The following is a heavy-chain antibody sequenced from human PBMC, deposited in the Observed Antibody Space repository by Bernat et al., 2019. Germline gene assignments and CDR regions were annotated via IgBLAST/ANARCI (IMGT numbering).Heavy chain of an antibody. J-gene: IGHJ3*01. CDR3: AREGTSGSYYDSSGNHGGAFDF. D-gene: IGHD3-22*01. V-gene: IGHV3-30-3*01. Sequence: QVQLVESGGGVVQPGRSLRLSCAASGFTFSSYAMHWVRQAPGKGLEGVGVISYDGSNTCYVESVKGRFTISRDNSKNTLYLQMNSLRAEDTAVYYCAREGTSGSYYDSSGNHGGAFDFWGQGTMVTVSS. CDR2: ISYDGSNT. CDR1: GFTFSSYA.